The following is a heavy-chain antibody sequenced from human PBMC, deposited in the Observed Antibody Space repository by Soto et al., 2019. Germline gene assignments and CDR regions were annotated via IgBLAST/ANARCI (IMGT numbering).Heavy chain of an antibody. CDR1: GGTFSSYA. CDR2: IIPIFGTA. D-gene: IGHD3-10*01. CDR3: VRGPYGSGSYYLDY. Sequence: GASVKVSCKASGGTFSSYAISWVRQAPGQGLEWMGGIIPIFGTANYAQKFQGRVTITADESTSTAYMELSSLRSEDTAVYYCVRGPYGSGSYYLDYWGQGTLVTVSS. J-gene: IGHJ4*02. V-gene: IGHV1-69*13.